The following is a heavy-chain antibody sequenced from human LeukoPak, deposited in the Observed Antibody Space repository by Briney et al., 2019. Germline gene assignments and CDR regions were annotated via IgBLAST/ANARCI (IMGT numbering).Heavy chain of an antibody. Sequence: ASVKVSCKASGYTFTGYYMHWVRQAPGQGLEWMGRINPNSGGTNYAQKFQGRVTMTRDTSISTAYMELSRLRSDDTAVYYCAREGRARSSGWYNWSDPWGQGTLVTVSS. D-gene: IGHD6-19*01. J-gene: IGHJ5*02. CDR1: GYTFTGYY. V-gene: IGHV1-2*06. CDR2: INPNSGGT. CDR3: AREGRARSSGWYNWSDP.